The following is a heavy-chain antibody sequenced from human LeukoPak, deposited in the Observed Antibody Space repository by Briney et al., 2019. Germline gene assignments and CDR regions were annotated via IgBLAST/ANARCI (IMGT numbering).Heavy chain of an antibody. CDR2: IIQDGSEK. CDR3: ARHRPRYCSGGSCYSIDY. CDR1: GFTFSSYW. J-gene: IGHJ4*02. V-gene: IGHV3-7*01. Sequence: GGSLRLSCAASGFTFSSYWMSWVRQAPGMGLEWVANIIQDGSEKYYVDSVKGRFTISRDNAKNSLYLQMNSLRAEDTAVYYCARHRPRYCSGGSCYSIDYWGQGTLVTVSS. D-gene: IGHD2-15*01.